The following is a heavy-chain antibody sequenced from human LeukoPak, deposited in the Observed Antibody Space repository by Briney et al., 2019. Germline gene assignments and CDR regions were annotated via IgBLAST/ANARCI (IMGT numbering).Heavy chain of an antibody. Sequence: PGGSLRLSCEASGFTFSSYAMSWVRQAPGKGLEWVSAISGSGGSTYYADSVKGRFTITRDNSKNTQYLQMNSLSAEDTAVYYCAKDYYDSSGYYYGGGYWGQGTLVTVSS. CDR3: AKDYYDSSGYYYGGGY. J-gene: IGHJ4*02. CDR2: ISGSGGST. D-gene: IGHD3-22*01. CDR1: GFTFSSYA. V-gene: IGHV3-23*01.